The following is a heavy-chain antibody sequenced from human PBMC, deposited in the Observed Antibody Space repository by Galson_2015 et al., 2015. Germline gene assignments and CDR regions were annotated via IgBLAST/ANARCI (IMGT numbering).Heavy chain of an antibody. D-gene: IGHD4-17*01. CDR3: TTDPSLTVTTN. CDR1: GFTFSNAW. CDR2: IKSKTDGGTT. J-gene: IGHJ4*02. V-gene: IGHV3-15*01. Sequence: LRLSCAASGFTFSNAWLSWVRQAPGKGLEWVGRIKSKTDGGTTDYAAPVKGRFTISRDDSKNTLYLQMNSLKTEDTAVYYCTTDPSLTVTTNWGQGTLVTVSS.